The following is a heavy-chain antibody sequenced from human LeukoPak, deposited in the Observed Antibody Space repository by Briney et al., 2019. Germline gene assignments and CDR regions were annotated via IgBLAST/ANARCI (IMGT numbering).Heavy chain of an antibody. J-gene: IGHJ4*02. CDR3: ARGAGGSSSWSTIRYVDC. V-gene: IGHV3-23*01. Sequence: QPGGSLRLSCAASGFTFSSYAMSWVRQAPGKGLEWVSAVGGSGGRIYSADSVTGRFTISRDNSENTLYLGMNSLRVEDTAVYYCARGAGGSSSWSTIRYVDCWGQGTLVTVSS. CDR2: VGGSGGRI. D-gene: IGHD6-13*01. CDR1: GFTFSSYA.